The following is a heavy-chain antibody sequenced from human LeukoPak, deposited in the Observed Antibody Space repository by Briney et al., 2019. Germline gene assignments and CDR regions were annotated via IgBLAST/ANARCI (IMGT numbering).Heavy chain of an antibody. CDR1: GFTFSSYA. CDR3: AREAEWELLHDY. CDR2: ISYDGSNK. D-gene: IGHD1-26*01. V-gene: IGHV3-30-3*01. J-gene: IGHJ4*02. Sequence: AGRSLRLSCAASGFTFSSYAMHWVCQAPGKGLEWVAVISYDGSNKYYADSVKGRFTISRDNSKNTLYLQMNSLRAEDTAVYYRAREAEWELLHDYWGQGTLVTVSS.